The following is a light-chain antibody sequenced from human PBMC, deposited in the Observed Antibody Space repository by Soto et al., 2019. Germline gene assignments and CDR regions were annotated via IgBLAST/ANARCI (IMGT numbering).Light chain of an antibody. V-gene: IGKV3-20*01. J-gene: IGKJ1*01. Sequence: EIVLTQSPGTLSLSPGESATLSCRASQSIPNNNLAWYQQKPGQAPRLLFHGAFNRASGIPDRFSGSGSGTDFTLTISRVEPVDFAVYSCQQYHSSPWTFGQGTKVEMK. CDR3: QQYHSSPWT. CDR1: QSIPNNN. CDR2: GAF.